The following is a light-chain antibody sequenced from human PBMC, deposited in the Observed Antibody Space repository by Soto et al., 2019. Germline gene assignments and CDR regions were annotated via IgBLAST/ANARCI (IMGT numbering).Light chain of an antibody. CDR3: QQYNNWPPIT. CDR2: GAS. Sequence: EIVLTQSPGTLSLSPGERATLSCRASQSVSSSYLAWYQQKPGQAHRLLIYGASSRATGIPDRFSGSGSGTDFTLTISSLQSEDFAVYYCQQYNNWPPITFGQGTRVEIK. V-gene: IGKV3-20*01. J-gene: IGKJ5*01. CDR1: QSVSSSY.